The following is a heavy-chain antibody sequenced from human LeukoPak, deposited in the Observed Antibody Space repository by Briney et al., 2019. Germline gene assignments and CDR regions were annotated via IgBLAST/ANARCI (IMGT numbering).Heavy chain of an antibody. CDR2: IWYDGSNK. CDR1: GFTFSSYG. Sequence: GGSLRLSCAASGFTFSSYGMPWVRQAPGKGLEWVAFIWYDGSNKYYADSVKGRFTISRDNSKNTLYLQMNSLRAEDTAVYYCAREAAAAFRYYYYYGMDVWGQGTTVTVSS. D-gene: IGHD2-15*01. J-gene: IGHJ6*02. CDR3: AREAAAAFRYYYYYGMDV. V-gene: IGHV3-33*01.